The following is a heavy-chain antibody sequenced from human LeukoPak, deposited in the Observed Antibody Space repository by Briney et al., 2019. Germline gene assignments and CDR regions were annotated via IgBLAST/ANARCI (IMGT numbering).Heavy chain of an antibody. V-gene: IGHV1-69*01. Sequence: GASVKVSCKASGGTFISYAISWVRQAPGQGLEWMGGIIPIFGTANYAQKFQGRVTITADESTSTAYMELSSLRSEDTAVYYCARDLSGDSSSWFRGSDPYYYYGMDVWGQGTTVTVSS. D-gene: IGHD6-13*01. CDR2: IIPIFGTA. CDR1: GGTFISYA. J-gene: IGHJ6*02. CDR3: ARDLSGDSSSWFRGSDPYYYYGMDV.